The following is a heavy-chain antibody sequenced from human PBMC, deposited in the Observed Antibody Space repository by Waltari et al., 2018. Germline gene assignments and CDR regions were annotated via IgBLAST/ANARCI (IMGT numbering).Heavy chain of an antibody. CDR2: INHSGST. Sequence: QLQLQESGPGLVKPSETLSLTCTVSGGSISSSSYYWGWIRQPPGKGLEWIGEINHSGSTNYNPSLKSRVSISVDTSKNQFSLKLSSLTAADTAVYYCAREQGAVGYYGSRGYYADYWGQGTLVTVSS. CDR3: AREQGAVGYYGSRGYYADY. D-gene: IGHD3-10*01. CDR1: GGSISSSSYY. V-gene: IGHV4-39*07. J-gene: IGHJ4*02.